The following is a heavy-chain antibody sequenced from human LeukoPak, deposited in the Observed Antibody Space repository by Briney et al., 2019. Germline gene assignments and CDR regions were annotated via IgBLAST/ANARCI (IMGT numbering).Heavy chain of an antibody. CDR1: GFTFSDYY. CDR3: TSFQWLRYFDF. CDR2: ISSSGNIV. D-gene: IGHD5-12*01. V-gene: IGHV3-11*01. J-gene: IGHJ4*02. Sequence: PGGSLRLSCAASGFTFSDYYMSWIRQAPGKGLEWVSYISSSGNIVYHTDSVKGRFTISRDNAKNSLFLQMNSLRAEDTAVYFCTSFQWLRYFDFWGQGTLVTVSS.